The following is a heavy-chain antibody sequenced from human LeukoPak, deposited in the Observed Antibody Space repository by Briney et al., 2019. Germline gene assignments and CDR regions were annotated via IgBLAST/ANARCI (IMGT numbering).Heavy chain of an antibody. V-gene: IGHV4-4*07. CDR2: IYTSGST. CDR3: ARGLRLWFRELSPYYFDY. D-gene: IGHD3-10*01. Sequence: SETLSLTCTVSGGSISSYYWSWIRQPAGKGLEWIGRIYTSGSTNYNPSLKSRVTMSVDTSKNQFSLKLSSVTAADTAVYYCARGLRLWFRELSPYYFDYWGQGTLVTVSS. J-gene: IGHJ4*02. CDR1: GGSISSYY.